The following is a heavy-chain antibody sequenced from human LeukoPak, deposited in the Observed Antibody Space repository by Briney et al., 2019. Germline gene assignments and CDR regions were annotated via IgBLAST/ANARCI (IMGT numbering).Heavy chain of an antibody. CDR1: GYTFTGYY. V-gene: IGHV1-2*02. D-gene: IGHD1-26*01. J-gene: IGHJ3*02. Sequence: GASVKVSCKASGYTFTGYYMHWVRQAPGQGLERMGWINPNSGGTNYAQKFQGRVTMTRDTSISTAYMELSRLRSDDTAVYYCARGIVGATTRLDAFDIWGQGTMVTVSS. CDR3: ARGIVGATTRLDAFDI. CDR2: INPNSGGT.